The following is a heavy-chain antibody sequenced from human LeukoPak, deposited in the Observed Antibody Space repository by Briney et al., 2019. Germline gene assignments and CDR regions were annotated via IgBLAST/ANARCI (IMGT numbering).Heavy chain of an antibody. CDR2: ISGSGGST. CDR3: ARDYYDSSGYYRLDY. Sequence: GGSLRLSCAASGFTFSSYDMSWVRQAPGKGLEWVSAISGSGGSTYYADSVKGRFTISRDNSKNTLYLQMNSLRAEDTAVYYCARDYYDSSGYYRLDYWGQGTLVTVSS. J-gene: IGHJ4*02. CDR1: GFTFSSYD. D-gene: IGHD3-22*01. V-gene: IGHV3-23*01.